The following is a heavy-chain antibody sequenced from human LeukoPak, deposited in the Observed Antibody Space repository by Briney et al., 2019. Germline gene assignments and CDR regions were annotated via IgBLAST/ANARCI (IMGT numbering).Heavy chain of an antibody. Sequence: GGSLRLSCAASGFTVSSYAMGWVRQAPGKRLEWVSGVSGGSGSTYYADSVKGRSTISRDNAKNTPYLQMNSLRADDTALYYCAKDIYCTSDRCLTGFDFWGRGTLVTVSS. CDR2: VSGGSGST. J-gene: IGHJ4*02. V-gene: IGHV3-23*01. CDR1: GFTVSSYA. D-gene: IGHD2-8*02. CDR3: AKDIYCTSDRCLTGFDF.